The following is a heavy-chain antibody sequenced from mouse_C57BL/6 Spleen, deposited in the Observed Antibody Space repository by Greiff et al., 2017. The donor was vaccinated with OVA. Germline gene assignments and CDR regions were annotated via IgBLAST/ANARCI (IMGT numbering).Heavy chain of an antibody. Sequence: EVMLVESEGGLVQPGSSMKLSCTASGFTFSDYYMAWVRQVPEKGLEWVANINYDGSSTYYLDSLKSRFIISRDNAKNILYLQMSSLKSEDTATYYCARDYYGPFAYWGQGTLVTVSA. CDR3: ARDYYGPFAY. J-gene: IGHJ3*01. CDR2: INYDGSST. V-gene: IGHV5-16*01. CDR1: GFTFSDYY. D-gene: IGHD1-1*01.